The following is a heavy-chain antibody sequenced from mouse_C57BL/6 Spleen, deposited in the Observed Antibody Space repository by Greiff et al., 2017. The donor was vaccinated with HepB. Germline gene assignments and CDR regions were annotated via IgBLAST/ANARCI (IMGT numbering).Heavy chain of an antibody. CDR2: IWSGGST. J-gene: IGHJ4*01. CDR1: GFSFTSYG. V-gene: IGHV2-4*01. Sequence: QVQLKESGPGLVQPSQSLSITCTVSGFSFTSYGVHWVRQPPGKGLEWLGVIWSGGSTDYNAAFISRLSISKDNSKSQVFFKMNSLQADDTAIYYCAKGINYSNYDAMDYWGQGTSVTVSS. D-gene: IGHD2-5*01. CDR3: AKGINYSNYDAMDY.